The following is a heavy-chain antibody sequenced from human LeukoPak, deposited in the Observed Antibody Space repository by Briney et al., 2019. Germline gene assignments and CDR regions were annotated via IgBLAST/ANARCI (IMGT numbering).Heavy chain of an antibody. V-gene: IGHV4-4*07. Sequence: PSETLSLTCTVSGGSISSYYWNWIRQPAGKGLEWIGRMYTSGSTNYNPSLKSRVTISADTSKNQFSLRLSSVTAADTAVYYCARDYGGNYGSYMDVWGKGTTVTVSS. CDR3: ARDYGGNYGSYMDV. D-gene: IGHD4-23*01. CDR2: MYTSGST. J-gene: IGHJ6*03. CDR1: GGSISSYY.